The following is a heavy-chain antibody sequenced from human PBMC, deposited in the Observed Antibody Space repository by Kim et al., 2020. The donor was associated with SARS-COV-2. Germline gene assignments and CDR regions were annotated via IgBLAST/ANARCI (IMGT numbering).Heavy chain of an antibody. V-gene: IGHV1-46*01. CDR1: GYTFTSYY. D-gene: IGHD6-13*01. J-gene: IGHJ4*02. Sequence: ASVKVSCKASGYTFTSYYMHWVRQAPGQGLEWMGIINPSGGSTSYAQKFQGRVTMTRDTSTSTVYMELSSLRSEDTAVYYCARGTARLGRSSGYSSSWWGYWGQGTLVTVSS. CDR3: ARGTARLGRSSGYSSSWWGY. CDR2: INPSGGST.